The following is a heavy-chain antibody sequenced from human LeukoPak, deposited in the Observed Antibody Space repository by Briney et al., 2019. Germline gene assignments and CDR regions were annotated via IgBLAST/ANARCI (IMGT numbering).Heavy chain of an antibody. D-gene: IGHD3-22*01. CDR1: GYTFTSYY. CDR2: INPSGGST. V-gene: IGHV1-46*01. CDR3: ASGAGYYDSSGKYYYYYYMDV. Sequence: ASVKVSCKASGYTFTSYYMHWVRQAPGQGLEWMGIINPSGGSTSYAQKFQGRVTMTRDMSTSTVYMELSSLRSEDTAVYYCASGAGYYDSSGKYYYYYYMDVWGKGTTVTVSS. J-gene: IGHJ6*03.